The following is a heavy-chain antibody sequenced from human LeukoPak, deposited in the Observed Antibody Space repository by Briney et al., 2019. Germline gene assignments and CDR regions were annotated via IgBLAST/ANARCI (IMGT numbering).Heavy chain of an antibody. Sequence: GGSLRLSCAASGFTFSSYAMHWVRQAPGKGLEWVAVISYDGSNKYYADSVKGRFTISRDNAKNSLSLQMNSLRAEDTAIYYCARDLFNRDAFDIWGPGTMVTVSS. CDR2: ISYDGSNK. CDR1: GFTFSSYA. V-gene: IGHV3-30-3*01. CDR3: ARDLFNRDAFDI. D-gene: IGHD3-3*01. J-gene: IGHJ3*02.